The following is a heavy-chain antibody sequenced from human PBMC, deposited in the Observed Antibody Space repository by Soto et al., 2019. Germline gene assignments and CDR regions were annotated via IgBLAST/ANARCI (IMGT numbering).Heavy chain of an antibody. D-gene: IGHD3-9*01. CDR1: GFPFSSYW. CDR3: AREYYGLLTGYYTDY. J-gene: IGHJ4*02. CDR2: ISGDGVTT. Sequence: EVQLVESGGDLVQRGGSLRLSCAASGFPFSSYWMHWVRHTPRKGLDWVARISGDGVTTYYADSVTGRFTVSRDNAKNTLSLQIRGLRAEDTAVYYCAREYYGLLTGYYTDYWGQGTLVSVSS. V-gene: IGHV3-74*01.